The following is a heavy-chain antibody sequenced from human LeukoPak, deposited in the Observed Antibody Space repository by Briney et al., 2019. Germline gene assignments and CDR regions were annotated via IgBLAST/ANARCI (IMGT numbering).Heavy chain of an antibody. Sequence: GGSLKHSCVVSGFTFDTYSMRWVRQSPGQGLEWVSCINDNGAGTYYAHSVKGRFTISRDKSENTLYLQMRSLRAEDTAVYYCAKDLSLDGDYDDAFVLWGQGTMVTVSS. V-gene: IGHV3-23*01. CDR2: INDNGAGT. D-gene: IGHD4-17*01. CDR3: AKDLSLDGDYDDAFVL. CDR1: GFTFDTYS. J-gene: IGHJ3*01.